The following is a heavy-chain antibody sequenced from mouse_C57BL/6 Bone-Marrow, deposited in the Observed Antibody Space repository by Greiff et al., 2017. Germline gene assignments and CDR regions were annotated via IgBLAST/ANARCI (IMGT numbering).Heavy chain of an antibody. Sequence: EVKLMESGGGLVQPGGSLSLSCAASGFTFTDYYMSWVRQPPGKALEWLGFIRNKANGYTTEYSASVKGRFTISRDNSQSILYLQMNALRAEDSATYYCARRGLWDWYFDVWGTGTTVTVSS. D-gene: IGHD3-3*01. V-gene: IGHV7-3*01. J-gene: IGHJ1*03. CDR3: ARRGLWDWYFDV. CDR1: GFTFTDYY. CDR2: IRNKANGYTT.